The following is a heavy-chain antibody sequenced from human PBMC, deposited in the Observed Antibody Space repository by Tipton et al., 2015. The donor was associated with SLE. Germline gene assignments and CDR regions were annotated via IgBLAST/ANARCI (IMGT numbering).Heavy chain of an antibody. D-gene: IGHD2/OR15-2a*01. J-gene: IGHJ6*03. V-gene: IGHV4-4*08. CDR3: ARVYSTTYDYYYMEV. CDR1: GGSIRTNY. CDR2: NYTRGST. Sequence: TLSLTCTVSGGSIRTNYWTWIRQPPGKGLEWIGYNYTRGSTRYNPSLKSRVTISMDTSKNQVSMKLSSVTAADTAIYYCARVYSTTYDYYYMEVWGKGTTVTVSS.